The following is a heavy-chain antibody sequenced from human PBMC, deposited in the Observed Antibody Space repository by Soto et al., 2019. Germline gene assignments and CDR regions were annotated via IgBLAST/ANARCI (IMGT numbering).Heavy chain of an antibody. J-gene: IGHJ4*02. D-gene: IGHD2-15*01. CDR1: GGSISSGDYY. CDR3: ARGRRIVVVVAAILGPGGYYFDY. CDR2: IYYSGST. Sequence: SETLSLTCTVSGGSISSGDYYWSWIRQPPGKGLKWIGYIYYSGSTYYNPSLKSRVTISVDTSKNQFSLKLSSVTAADTAVYYCARGRRIVVVVAAILGPGGYYFDYWGQGTLVTVSS. V-gene: IGHV4-30-4*01.